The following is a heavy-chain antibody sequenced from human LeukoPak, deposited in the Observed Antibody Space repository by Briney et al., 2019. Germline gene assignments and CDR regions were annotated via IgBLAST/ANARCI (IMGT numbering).Heavy chain of an antibody. J-gene: IGHJ4*02. D-gene: IGHD4-23*01. V-gene: IGHV4-31*03. CDR2: ISYSGST. Sequence: SETLSLTCTVSGGSISSGGYYWTWIRPHPGKGLEWIGYISYSGSTNYNPPLKGRITISLDTSKNQFSLQLSSGTAADTAVYYCARDYYRGNPGYYFDNWGQGTLVTVSP. CDR1: GGSISSGGYY. CDR3: ARDYYRGNPGYYFDN.